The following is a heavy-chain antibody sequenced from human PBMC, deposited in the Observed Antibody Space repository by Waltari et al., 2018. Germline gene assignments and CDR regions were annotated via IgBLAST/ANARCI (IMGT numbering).Heavy chain of an antibody. CDR3: ARGRDILTGYYLH. J-gene: IGHJ4*02. CDR2: IYYSGST. Sequence: QVQLQESGPGLVKPSETLSLTCTVSGGSISSYYWSWIRQPPGKGLEWIGYIYYSGSTNYNPSLKSRVTISVDTSKNQFSLKLSSVTAADTAVYYCARGRDILTGYYLHWGQGTLVTVSS. D-gene: IGHD3-9*01. V-gene: IGHV4-59*12. CDR1: GGSISSYY.